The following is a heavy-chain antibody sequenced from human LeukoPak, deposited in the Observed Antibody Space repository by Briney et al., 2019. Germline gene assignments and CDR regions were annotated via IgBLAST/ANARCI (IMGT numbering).Heavy chain of an antibody. D-gene: IGHD1-1*01. CDR2: ISNSGGTT. Sequence: PGGSLRLSCAASGFIFSEYYMGWIRQAPGKGLEWVSYISNSGGTTYYADSVKGRFTISRDDAKNSLFLQMNSLRAEDTAVYYCARGVPTGVDYFDYWGQGTLVTVSS. CDR1: GFIFSEYY. J-gene: IGHJ4*02. V-gene: IGHV3-11*01. CDR3: ARGVPTGVDYFDY.